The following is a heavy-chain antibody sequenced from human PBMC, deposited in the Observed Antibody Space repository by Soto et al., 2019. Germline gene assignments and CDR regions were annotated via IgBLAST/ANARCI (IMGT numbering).Heavy chain of an antibody. CDR3: AHIVVAGLGYYFDY. Sequence: QITLKESGPTLVKPTQTLTLTCTFSGFSLSSTRMAVGWIRQPPGKALEWLALIYWDDDKRYSPFLKSRHTITKDTSKTQGVLTMSNMDPVDTARYYCAHIVVAGLGYYFDYWGQGTLITVSS. CDR1: GFSLSSTRMA. V-gene: IGHV2-5*02. CDR2: IYWDDDK. J-gene: IGHJ4*02. D-gene: IGHD6-19*01.